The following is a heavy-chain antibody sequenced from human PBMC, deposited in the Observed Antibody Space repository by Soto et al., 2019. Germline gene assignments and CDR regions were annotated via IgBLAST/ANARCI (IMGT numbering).Heavy chain of an antibody. CDR2: ITDTGGDT. CDR3: ARGSTDPYPGSRIFAF. J-gene: IGHJ4*02. D-gene: IGHD3-10*01. Sequence: GGPKRLCSIGSGITIGSPDMSWVRQAPGGGLEWVSTITDTGGDTKYADSVRGRFTMSRDNSKKTLYLQMNSLRVEDSALYYCARGSTDPYPGSRIFAFCGRGPLVTGSS. V-gene: IGHV3-23*01. CDR1: GITIGSPD.